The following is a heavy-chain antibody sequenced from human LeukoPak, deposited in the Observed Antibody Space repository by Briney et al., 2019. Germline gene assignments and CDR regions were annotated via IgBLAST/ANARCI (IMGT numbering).Heavy chain of an antibody. CDR1: GGSISSSSYY. CDR2: IYYSGST. D-gene: IGHD6-19*01. J-gene: IGHJ4*02. Sequence: SETLSLTCTVSGGSISSSSYYWGWIRQPPGKGLEWIGSIYYSGSTYYNPSLKSRVTISVDTSKNQFSLKLSSVTAADTAVYYCARRLAVAGPFDYWGQGTLVTVSS. CDR3: ARRLAVAGPFDY. V-gene: IGHV4-39*01.